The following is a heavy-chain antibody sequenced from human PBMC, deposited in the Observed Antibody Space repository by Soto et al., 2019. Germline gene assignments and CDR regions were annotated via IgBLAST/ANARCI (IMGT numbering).Heavy chain of an antibody. D-gene: IGHD2-21*02. CDR1: VESISSSSYY. CDR2: IYYSWRT. CDR3: ARQRTTVVTQDYFDH. V-gene: IGHV4-39*01. J-gene: IGHJ4*02. Sequence: SETLSLTCIVSVESISSSSYYWGWIRQPPGEGLEWIGSIYYSWRTYYNPSFKSRVTISIDTSKNQFSLKLSSVTATDTAVYYCARQRTTVVTQDYFDHWGQGALVT.